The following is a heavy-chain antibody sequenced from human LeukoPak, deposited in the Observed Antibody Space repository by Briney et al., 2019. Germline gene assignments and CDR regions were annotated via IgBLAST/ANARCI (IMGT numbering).Heavy chain of an antibody. V-gene: IGHV3-23*01. J-gene: IGHJ3*02. D-gene: IGHD5-12*01. CDR1: GFTFSSYA. CDR2: ISGSGGST. Sequence: WGSLTLSCAASGFTFSSYAMSWVRQAPGKGLEWVSGISGSGGSTYYADSAKGRSAISRDNSKYTLYLQMNSLRAEDTAVYYCAKDSGPRWWLRLWNAFDIWGQGTMVTVSS. CDR3: AKDSGPRWWLRLWNAFDI.